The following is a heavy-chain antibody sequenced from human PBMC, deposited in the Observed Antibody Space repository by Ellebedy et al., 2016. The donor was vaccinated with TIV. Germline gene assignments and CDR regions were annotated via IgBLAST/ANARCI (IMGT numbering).Heavy chain of an antibody. Sequence: GESLKISCAASGFTFSSYGMHWVRQAPGKELEWVAYIRDDGSNKYYADSVRGRLTISRDNSKNTLYLQLSSLRVNDTAVYYCAKGRSAAVDYWGQGTLVTVSS. J-gene: IGHJ4*02. CDR2: IRDDGSNK. V-gene: IGHV3-30*02. CDR1: GFTFSSYG. D-gene: IGHD6-13*01. CDR3: AKGRSAAVDY.